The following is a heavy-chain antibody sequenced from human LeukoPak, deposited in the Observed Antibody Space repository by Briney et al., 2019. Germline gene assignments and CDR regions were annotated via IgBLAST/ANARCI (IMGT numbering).Heavy chain of an antibody. CDR1: GGSISSNSYY. Sequence: PSETLSLTCTVSGGSISSNSYYWSWLRQPAGKGLEWIGRIYTSGSTNYTPPLKSRVTISVDTSKNQFSLKLSSVTAADTAMYYCARGRGTTMALYYFDYWGQGTLVTVSP. CDR3: ARGRGTTMALYYFDY. J-gene: IGHJ4*02. V-gene: IGHV4-61*02. CDR2: IYTSGST. D-gene: IGHD1/OR15-1a*01.